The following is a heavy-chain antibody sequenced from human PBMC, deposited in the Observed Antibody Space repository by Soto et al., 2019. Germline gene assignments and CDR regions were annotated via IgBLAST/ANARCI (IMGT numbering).Heavy chain of an antibody. Sequence: QVQLQESGPGLVKPSGTLSLTCAVSSGSIGTTNWWRWVPQTPGKGLEWIGEIFHSGNTYYNPSLARRVTIAVDTSKNQFSLNLRSVNAADTAVYDCARRTWGMDVWGQGTTVAVSS. CDR1: SGSIGTTNW. J-gene: IGHJ6*02. D-gene: IGHD2-8*01. CDR3: ARRTWGMDV. CDR2: IFHSGNT. V-gene: IGHV4-4*02.